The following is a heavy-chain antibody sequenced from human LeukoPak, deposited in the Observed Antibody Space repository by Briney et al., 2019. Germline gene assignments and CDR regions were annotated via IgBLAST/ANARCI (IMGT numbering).Heavy chain of an antibody. CDR1: GFTFSSYW. V-gene: IGHV3-23*01. CDR3: AKDPVVVVVAATPSYFDY. Sequence: GGSLRLSCAASGFTFSSYWMHCVRQAPGKGLEWVSAISGSGGSTYYADSVKGRFTISRDNSKNTLYLQMNSLRAEDTAVYYCAKDPVVVVVAATPSYFDYWGQGTLVTVSS. CDR2: ISGSGGST. J-gene: IGHJ4*02. D-gene: IGHD2-15*01.